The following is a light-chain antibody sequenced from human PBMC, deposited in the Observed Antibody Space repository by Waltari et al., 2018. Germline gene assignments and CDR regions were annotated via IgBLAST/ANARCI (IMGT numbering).Light chain of an antibody. CDR3: QQYGSSPWT. CDR2: GAS. Sequence: EIVFTQSPGTLSLSPGERDTISCRASQSVSSSYLAWYQQKPGQAPRVLIHGASNRATGIPDRFSGSGSGADFTLTISRLEPEDFAVYYCQQYGSSPWTFGQGTKVEIK. J-gene: IGKJ1*01. V-gene: IGKV3-20*01. CDR1: QSVSSSY.